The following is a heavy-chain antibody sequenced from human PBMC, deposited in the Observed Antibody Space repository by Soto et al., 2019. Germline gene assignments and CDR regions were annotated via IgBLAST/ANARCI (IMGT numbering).Heavy chain of an antibody. Sequence: EVQLVESGGGLVQPGGSLRLSCAASGFTFSRYNINWVRQAPGKGLEWVSYISSSGSTIHYADSVKGRFTISRDNANNSLYLQMNSLRAEDTAVYFCARDPYYYYGMDVWGQGTTVTVSS. CDR1: GFTFSRYN. J-gene: IGHJ6*02. CDR2: ISSSGSTI. CDR3: ARDPYYYYGMDV. V-gene: IGHV3-48*01.